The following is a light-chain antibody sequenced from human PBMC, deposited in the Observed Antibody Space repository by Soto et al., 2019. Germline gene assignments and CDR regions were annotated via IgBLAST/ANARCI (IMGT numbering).Light chain of an antibody. Sequence: QSVLTQSPSASASLGASVKLTCTLTSGHNNFAIAWHQQQPEKAPRFLMKVTGDGSHTKADGIPDRFSGSSSGAERYLTISRLQSEDEADYYCQTWDSGIWIFGGGTKVTVL. J-gene: IGLJ2*01. V-gene: IGLV4-69*01. CDR2: VTGDGSH. CDR1: SGHNNFA. CDR3: QTWDSGIWI.